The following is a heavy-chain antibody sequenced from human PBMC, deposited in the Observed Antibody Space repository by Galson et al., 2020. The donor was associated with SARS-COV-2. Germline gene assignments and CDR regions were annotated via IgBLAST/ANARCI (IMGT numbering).Heavy chain of an antibody. CDR3: SREGWQGGY. Sequence: GGSLRLSCEVSGFTFNDFWMSRFRQAPGKGLEWVANIQGDGSETNYADFVKGRFSISRDNAANSLYLQMNSLRVEDSAVYYCSREGWQGGYWGQGTRVTVSS. D-gene: IGHD6-19*01. J-gene: IGHJ4*02. CDR2: IQGDGSET. V-gene: IGHV3-7*01. CDR1: GFTFNDFW.